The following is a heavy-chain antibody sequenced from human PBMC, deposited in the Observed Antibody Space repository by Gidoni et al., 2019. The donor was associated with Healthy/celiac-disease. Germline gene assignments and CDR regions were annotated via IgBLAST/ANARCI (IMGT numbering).Heavy chain of an antibody. CDR3: ARDKTPYCSGGSCYPHVEYYGMDV. V-gene: IGHV3-21*01. Sequence: EVQLVESGGGLVKPGGSLRLSCAASGFTFSSYSMNWVRQAPGKGLEWVSSISSSSSYIYYADSVKGRFTISRDNAKNSLYLQMNSLRAEDTAVYYCARDKTPYCSGGSCYPHVEYYGMDVWGQGTTVTVSS. J-gene: IGHJ6*02. CDR1: GFTFSSYS. CDR2: ISSSSSYI. D-gene: IGHD2-15*01.